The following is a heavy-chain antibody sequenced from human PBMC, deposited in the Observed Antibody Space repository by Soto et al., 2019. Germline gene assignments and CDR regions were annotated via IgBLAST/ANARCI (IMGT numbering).Heavy chain of an antibody. J-gene: IGHJ4*02. CDR3: ARAVLGITMVPYY. D-gene: IGHD3-10*01. CDR1: GFTFSSYG. CDR2: IWYDGSNK. V-gene: IGHV3-33*01. Sequence: GGSLRLSCAASGFTFSSYGMHWVRQAPGKGLEWVAVIWYDGSNKYYADSVKGRFTISRDNSKNTLYLQMNSLRAEDTAVYYCARAVLGITMVPYYWRQGTLVPVSS.